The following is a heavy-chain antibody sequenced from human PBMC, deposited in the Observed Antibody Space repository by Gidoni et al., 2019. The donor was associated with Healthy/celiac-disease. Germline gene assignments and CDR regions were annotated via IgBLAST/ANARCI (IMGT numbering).Heavy chain of an antibody. CDR1: GFTFTSSA. D-gene: IGHD3-10*01. CDR3: AADPYYYYGSGSYYYGMDV. Sequence: QMQLVQSGPEVNKPGTSVKVSCKASGFTFTSSAVQWVRQARGQRLEWIGWIVVGSGNTNYAQKFQERVTITRDMSTSTAYMELSSLRSEDTAVYYCAADPYYYYGSGSYYYGMDVWGQGTTVTVSS. J-gene: IGHJ6*02. CDR2: IVVGSGNT. V-gene: IGHV1-58*01.